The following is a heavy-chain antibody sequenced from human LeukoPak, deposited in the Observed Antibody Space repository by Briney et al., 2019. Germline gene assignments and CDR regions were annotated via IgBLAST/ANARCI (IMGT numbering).Heavy chain of an antibody. D-gene: IGHD6-19*01. J-gene: IGHJ4*02. V-gene: IGHV1-18*01. CDR1: GYTFTSYG. Sequence: GASVKVSCKASGYTFTSYGISWVRQAPGQGLEWMGWISAYNGNTNYAQKLQGRVTMTTDTSTSTAYMELRGLRSDDTAVYYCARDRDSSGPYYFDYWGQGTLVTVSS. CDR3: ARDRDSSGPYYFDY. CDR2: ISAYNGNT.